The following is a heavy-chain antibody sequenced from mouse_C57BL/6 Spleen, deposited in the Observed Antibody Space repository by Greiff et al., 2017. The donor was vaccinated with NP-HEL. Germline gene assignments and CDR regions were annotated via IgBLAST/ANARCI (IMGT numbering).Heavy chain of an antibody. V-gene: IGHV1-52*01. D-gene: IGHD1-1*01. Sequence: VQLQQPGAELVRPGSSVKLSCKASGYTFTSYWMHWVKQRPIQGLEWIGNIDPSDSETHYNQKFKDKATLTVDKSSSTAYMQLSSLTSEDSAVYYCANYYGSSLFAYWGQGTLVTVSA. CDR2: IDPSDSET. CDR1: GYTFTSYW. CDR3: ANYYGSSLFAY. J-gene: IGHJ3*01.